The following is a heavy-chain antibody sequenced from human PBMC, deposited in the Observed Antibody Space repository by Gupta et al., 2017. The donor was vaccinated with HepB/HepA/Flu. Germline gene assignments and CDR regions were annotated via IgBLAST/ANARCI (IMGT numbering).Heavy chain of an antibody. Sequence: QVQLLQSGAELRKPGDSVKLACQASGYPFKHHAIHWIRQAPGQGFVWLGDVNTRSGRSEVSQHFRGRLNFTADTSATTAYVELTSLKYEDKGLYYCVRGARVALAITPLFESWGQGTLMPVSS. V-gene: IGHV1-3*04. D-gene: IGHD3-16*01. J-gene: IGHJ5*01. CDR2: VNTRSGRS. CDR3: VRGARVALAITPLFES. CDR1: GYPFKHHA.